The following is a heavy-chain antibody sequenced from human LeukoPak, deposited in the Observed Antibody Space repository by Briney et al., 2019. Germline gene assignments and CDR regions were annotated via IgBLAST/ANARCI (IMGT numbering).Heavy chain of an antibody. CDR2: ISYDGSNK. J-gene: IGHJ5*02. CDR1: GFTFSSYA. CDR3: ARDYCSGGSCHSGWFDP. Sequence: GGSLRLSCAASGFTFSSYAMSWVRQAPGKGLEWVAVISYDGSNKYYADSVKGRFTISRDNSKNTLYLQMNSLRAEDTAVYYCARDYCSGGSCHSGWFDPWGQGTLVTVSS. D-gene: IGHD2-15*01. V-gene: IGHV3-30-3*01.